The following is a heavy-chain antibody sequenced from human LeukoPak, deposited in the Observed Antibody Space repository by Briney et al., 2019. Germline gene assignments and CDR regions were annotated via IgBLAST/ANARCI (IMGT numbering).Heavy chain of an antibody. CDR2: IYDRGPA. J-gene: IGHJ5*01. CDR3: ARSRQASGLFNS. V-gene: IGHV4-38-2*02. Sequence: SETLSLTCTVSGYSISSGYYWGWIRQPPGKGLEWIGCIYDRGPAYYNPSLKSRFTISVDRPKNQFFLNVTSLTAADTAVYYCARSRQASGLFNSWGQGTLVVVSS. CDR1: GYSISSGYY. D-gene: IGHD3-10*01.